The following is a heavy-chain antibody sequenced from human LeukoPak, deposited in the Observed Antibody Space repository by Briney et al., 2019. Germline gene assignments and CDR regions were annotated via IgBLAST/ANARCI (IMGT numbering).Heavy chain of an antibody. CDR3: ARHRRYCSGGSCYGNWFDP. CDR2: IYYSGST. D-gene: IGHD2-15*01. V-gene: IGHV4-59*08. J-gene: IGHJ5*02. Sequence: SETLSLTCTVSGGPISSYYWSWIRQPPGKGLEWIGYIYYSGSTNYNPSLKSRVTISVDTSKNQFSLKLSSVTAADTAVYYCARHRRYCSGGSCYGNWFDPWGQGTLVTVSS. CDR1: GGPISSYY.